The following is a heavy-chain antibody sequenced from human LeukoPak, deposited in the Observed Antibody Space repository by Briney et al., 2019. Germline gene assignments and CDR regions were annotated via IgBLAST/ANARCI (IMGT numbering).Heavy chain of an antibody. J-gene: IGHJ1*01. CDR2: INHSGST. CDR3: ARGASPNYYDSSGYYKGYFQH. D-gene: IGHD3-22*01. V-gene: IGHV4-34*01. CDR1: GGSFSGYY. Sequence: SGTLSLTCAVYGGSFSGYYWSWIRQPPGKGLEWIGEINHSGSTNYNPSLKSRVTISVDTSKNQFSLKLSSVTAADTAVYYCARGASPNYYDSSGYYKGYFQHWGQGTLVTVSS.